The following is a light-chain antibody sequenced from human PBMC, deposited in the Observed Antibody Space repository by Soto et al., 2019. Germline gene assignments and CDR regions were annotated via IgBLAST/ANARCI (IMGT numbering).Light chain of an antibody. CDR1: QGISTY. CDR2: AAS. V-gene: IGKV1-27*01. Sequence: DIQMTQSPSSLSASVGDRVTITCRASQGISTYLAWYQQKPGKVPKLLIYAASTLQSGVPSRFSGSGSGTDFTLTISSLQPEDVATYYSQKYNSAPQLTFGGGTKVEIK. J-gene: IGKJ4*01. CDR3: QKYNSAPQLT.